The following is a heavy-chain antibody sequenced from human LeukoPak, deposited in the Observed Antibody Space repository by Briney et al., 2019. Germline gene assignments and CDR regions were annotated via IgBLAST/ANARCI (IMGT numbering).Heavy chain of an antibody. Sequence: SETLSLTCTVSGGSISSYYWSWIRQPPGKGLEWIGYIYYSGSTNYNPSLKSRVTISVDTSKNQFSLKLSSVTAADTAVYYCARGIVATIGDYWGQGTLVTVSS. CDR1: GGSISSYY. V-gene: IGHV4-59*01. CDR3: ARGIVATIGDY. D-gene: IGHD5-12*01. CDR2: IYYSGST. J-gene: IGHJ4*02.